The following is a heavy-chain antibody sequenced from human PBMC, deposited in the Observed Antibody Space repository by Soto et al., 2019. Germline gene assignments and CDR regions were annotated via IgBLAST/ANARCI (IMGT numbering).Heavy chain of an antibody. CDR3: ARDSSGYYWFDP. CDR2: IYHSGTT. D-gene: IGHD3-22*01. J-gene: IGHJ5*02. V-gene: IGHV4-38-2*02. CDR1: GFSISSGYF. Sequence: SETLSLTCAASGFSISSGYFWGWIRQPPGKGPEWLGSIYHSGTTYYNPSVKGRVTISVDTSKNQFSLKMSSVTAADTAVYYCARDSSGYYWFDPWGQGTLVTVSS.